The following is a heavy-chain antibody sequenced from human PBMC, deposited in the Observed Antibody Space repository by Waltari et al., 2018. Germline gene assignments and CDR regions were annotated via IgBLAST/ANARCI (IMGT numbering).Heavy chain of an antibody. V-gene: IGHV4-59*11. D-gene: IGHD6-13*01. CDR3: ARGIAAAGAFDY. CDR1: GGSISSHY. J-gene: IGHJ4*02. Sequence: QVQLQESGPGLVKPSETLSLTCTVSGGSISSHYWSWIRQPPGKGLEWIGYIYYSGSTNYNPSRKSRVTISVDTSKNQFSLKLSSVTAADTAVYYCARGIAAAGAFDYWGQGTLVTVSS. CDR2: IYYSGST.